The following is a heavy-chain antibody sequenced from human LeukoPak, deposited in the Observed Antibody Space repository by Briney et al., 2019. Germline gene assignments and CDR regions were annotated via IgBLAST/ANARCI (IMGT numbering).Heavy chain of an antibody. D-gene: IGHD3-10*01. Sequence: PSQTLSLTCTVSGGSISRSSYYWGWIRQPPGKGLEWIATIYYSGSTYYNPSLKSRVTISADTFKNQFSLKLSSVTAADTAVYYCARLTSGHFDYWGQGTLVTVSS. CDR2: IYYSGST. J-gene: IGHJ4*02. CDR1: GGSISRSSYY. V-gene: IGHV4-39*01. CDR3: ARLTSGHFDY.